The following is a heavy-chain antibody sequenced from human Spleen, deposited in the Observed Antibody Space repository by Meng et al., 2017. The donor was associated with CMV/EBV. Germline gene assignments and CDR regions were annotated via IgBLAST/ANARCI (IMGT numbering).Heavy chain of an antibody. CDR3: AGSSTYYDFWSGYPGFMDV. Sequence: GGSLRLSCKGSGYTFTSYWIGWVRQMPGKGLEWMGIIYPGDSDTRYSPSFQGQVTISADKSISTAYPQWSSLKASDTAMYYYAGSSTYYDFWSGYPGFMDVWGQGTTVTVSS. D-gene: IGHD3-3*01. CDR1: GYTFTSYW. J-gene: IGHJ6*02. V-gene: IGHV5-51*01. CDR2: IYPGDSDT.